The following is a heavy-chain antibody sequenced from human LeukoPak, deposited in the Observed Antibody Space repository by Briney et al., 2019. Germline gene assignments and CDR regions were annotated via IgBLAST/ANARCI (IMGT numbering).Heavy chain of an antibody. V-gene: IGHV3-74*01. CDR1: GFTFSAYW. D-gene: IGHD6-19*01. Sequence: PGGSLRLSCAASGFTFSAYWMHRVRQAPGKGLVWVSRISTDGNSISYADSVKGRFTISRDNAKNTLYLQMNSLRVEDTAVYYCAGAPQWLAYAYDIWGQGTMVTVPS. J-gene: IGHJ3*02. CDR3: AGAPQWLAYAYDI. CDR2: ISTDGNSI.